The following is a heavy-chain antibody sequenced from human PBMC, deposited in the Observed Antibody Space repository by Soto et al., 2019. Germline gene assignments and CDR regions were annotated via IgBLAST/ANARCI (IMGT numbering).Heavy chain of an antibody. V-gene: IGHV3-30*03. J-gene: IGHJ5*01. D-gene: IGHD3-10*01. CDR3: ARSVRPLSWFDS. CDR2: ISVDGSDK. CDR1: GFTFSNYG. Sequence: GGSLRLSCAASGFTFSNYGLHWVRQTPGKGLEWVAVISVDGSDKYYADSVKGRFTISRDNSKNTMYLQMNSLRAEDTGVYYCARSVRPLSWFDSGGQGTLVTVS.